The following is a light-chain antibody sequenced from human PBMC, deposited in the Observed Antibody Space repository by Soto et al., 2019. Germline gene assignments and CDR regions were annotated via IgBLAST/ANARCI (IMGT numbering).Light chain of an antibody. V-gene: IGKV3-20*01. CDR1: HSVSRTY. CDR2: GAS. J-gene: IGKJ5*01. Sequence: TPYPRTPSLIQGERTTVSYRSSHSVSRTYLAWYQQKPGQAPRLLMYGASDRATGTPGRFSGSGSGTDFTLTIGGLEPEDSAVYYCQQFDDSVSFGQGTRLEIK. CDR3: QQFDDSVS.